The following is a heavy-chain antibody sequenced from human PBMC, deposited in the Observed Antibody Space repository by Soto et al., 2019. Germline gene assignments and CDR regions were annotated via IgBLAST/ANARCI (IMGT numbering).Heavy chain of an antibody. D-gene: IGHD5-12*01. CDR1: GGCISSYY. V-gene: IGHV4-59*01. CDR2: IYYSGST. J-gene: IGHJ6*03. Sequence: PSETLSLTCTVSGGCISSYYWSWIRQPPGKGLEWIGYIYYSGSTNYNPSLKSRVTISVDTSKNQFSLKLSSVTAADTAVYYCARSGYDFDYYYYMDVWGKGTTVTVSS. CDR3: ARSGYDFDYYYYMDV.